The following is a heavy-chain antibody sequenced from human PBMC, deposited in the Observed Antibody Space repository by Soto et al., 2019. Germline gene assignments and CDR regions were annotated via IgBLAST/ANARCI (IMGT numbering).Heavy chain of an antibody. CDR3: AKGRDDSSRYYDAFDI. V-gene: IGHV3-23*01. J-gene: IGHJ3*02. D-gene: IGHD3-22*01. Sequence: EVQLLESGGGLVQPGGSLRLSCVASGFTFSSYAMSWVRQAPGKGLEWVSVISGSGGSTYYADSVKGRFTISRDNSKNTLYLQMNSLRADDTAVYYCAKGRDDSSRYYDAFDIWGQGTMVTVSS. CDR2: ISGSGGST. CDR1: GFTFSSYA.